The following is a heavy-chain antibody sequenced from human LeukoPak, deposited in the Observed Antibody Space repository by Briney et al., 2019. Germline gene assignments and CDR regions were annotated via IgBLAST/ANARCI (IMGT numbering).Heavy chain of an antibody. V-gene: IGHV4-34*01. J-gene: IGHJ6*02. CDR3: ARVRAVIYGMDV. Sequence: SETLSLTCAVYGGSFSGYYWSWIRQPPGKGLEWIGEINHSGSTNYNPSLKSPVTISVDTSKNQFSLKLSSVTAADTAVYYCARVRAVIYGMDVWGQGTTVTVSS. CDR1: GGSFSGYY. D-gene: IGHD2-21*01. CDR2: INHSGST.